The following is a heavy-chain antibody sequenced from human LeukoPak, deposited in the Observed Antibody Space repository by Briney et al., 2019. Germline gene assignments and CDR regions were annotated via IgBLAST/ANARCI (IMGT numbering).Heavy chain of an antibody. V-gene: IGHV1-46*01. Sequence: GASVKVSCKASGYTFTSYYIHWVRQAPGQGLEWMGIINPSGGGTTYAQKFQDRVTMTRDTSISTAYMELSRLRSDDTAVYYCARDLEVRGVLYYFDYWGQGTLVTVSS. CDR3: ARDLEVRGVLYYFDY. J-gene: IGHJ4*02. CDR1: GYTFTSYY. D-gene: IGHD3-10*01. CDR2: INPSGGGT.